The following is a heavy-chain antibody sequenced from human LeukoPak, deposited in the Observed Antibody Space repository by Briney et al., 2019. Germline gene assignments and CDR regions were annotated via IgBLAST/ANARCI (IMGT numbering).Heavy chain of an antibody. CDR1: GYTFTSYG. J-gene: IGHJ4*02. CDR2: ISAYNGNT. CDR3: ARVAYCGGDCYFWKYYFDY. D-gene: IGHD2-21*01. Sequence: ASVKFSCKASGYTFTSYGISWVRQAPGQGLEWMGWISAYNGNTNYAQKLQGRVTMTTDTSTSTAYMELRSLRSDDTAVYYCARVAYCGGDCYFWKYYFDYWGRGTLVTVSS. V-gene: IGHV1-18*01.